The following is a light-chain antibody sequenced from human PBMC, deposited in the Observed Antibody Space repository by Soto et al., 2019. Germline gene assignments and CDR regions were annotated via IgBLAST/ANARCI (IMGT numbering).Light chain of an antibody. V-gene: IGKV1-33*01. Sequence: DIQMTQSPSSLSASVGDRVTITCQASQDIRNHLNLYQQKPGKAPKLLIFDASNLETGVPSRFSGTGSGTDFTFTITALECEDSAVFFCEQCDIRPVLGEGNELEIK. CDR3: EQCDIRPV. CDR2: DAS. CDR1: QDIRNH. J-gene: IGKJ2*01.